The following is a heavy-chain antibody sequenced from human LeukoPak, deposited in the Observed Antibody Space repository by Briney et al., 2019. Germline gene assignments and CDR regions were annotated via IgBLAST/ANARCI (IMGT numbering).Heavy chain of an antibody. CDR2: ISNNGGCT. J-gene: IGHJ4*02. D-gene: IGHD2-15*01. CDR1: GLTFSSSA. V-gene: IGHV3-23*01. Sequence: GGSLRLSCAASGLTFSSSAMSWVRQAPGKGLEWVSAISNNGGCTYYADSVQGRFTISRDNSKSTLCLQMNSLRAEDTAVYHCAKQLGYCSDGSCYFPYWGQGTLVTVSS. CDR3: AKQLGYCSDGSCYFPY.